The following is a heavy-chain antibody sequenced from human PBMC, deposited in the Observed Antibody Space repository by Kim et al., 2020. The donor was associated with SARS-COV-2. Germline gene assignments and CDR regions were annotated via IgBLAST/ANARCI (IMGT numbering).Heavy chain of an antibody. CDR3: VRVFTVVRGVQADI. J-gene: IGHJ3*02. Sequence: GESLRLSCAASGFTFSSYWMHWVRQAPGKGLVWVSRINSDGSITTYADSVKGRFTISRDNAKTTLYLQMNSLRAEDTAVYYCVRVFTVVRGVQADIWGQGTMVTVSS. CDR2: INSDGSIT. D-gene: IGHD3-10*01. CDR1: GFTFSSYW. V-gene: IGHV3-74*01.